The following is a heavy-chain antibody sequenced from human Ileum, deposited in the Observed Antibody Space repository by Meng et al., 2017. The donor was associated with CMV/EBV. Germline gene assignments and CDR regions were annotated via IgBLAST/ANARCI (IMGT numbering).Heavy chain of an antibody. CDR1: GFTFSTYW. CDR3: ARDTGPNTLDY. CDR2: VKHDGSAK. J-gene: IGHJ4*02. Sequence: GESLKISCAASGFTFSTYWMTWVRQAPGKGLEWVVNVKHDGSAKYYLDSVKGRFTVSRDNAKNSLYLQMNSLRAEDTAIYYCARDTGPNTLDYWGQGTLVTVSS. D-gene: IGHD2-8*01. V-gene: IGHV3-7*01.